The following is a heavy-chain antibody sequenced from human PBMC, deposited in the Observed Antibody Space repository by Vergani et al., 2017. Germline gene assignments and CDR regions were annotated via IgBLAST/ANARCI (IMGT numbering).Heavy chain of an antibody. J-gene: IGHJ4*02. CDR1: GYTFTSYG. Sequence: QVQLVQSGAEVKKPGASVKVSCKASGYTFTSYGISWVRQAPGQGLEWMGWISAYNGNTNYAQKLQGRVTMTTDTSTSTAYMELRSLRSDDTAVYYCARELDDEILTGYYDSHFDYWGQGTLVTVSS. CDR2: ISAYNGNT. D-gene: IGHD3-9*01. V-gene: IGHV1-18*01. CDR3: ARELDDEILTGYYDSHFDY.